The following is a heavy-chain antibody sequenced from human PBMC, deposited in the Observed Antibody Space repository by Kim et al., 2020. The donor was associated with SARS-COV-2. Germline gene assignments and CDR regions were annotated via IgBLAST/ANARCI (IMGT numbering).Heavy chain of an antibody. D-gene: IGHD6-19*01. V-gene: IGHV1-3*01. J-gene: IGHJ3*02. CDR1: GYTFTSYA. Sequence: ASVKVSCKASGYTFTSYAMHWVRQAPGQRLEWMGWINAGNGNTKYSQKFQGRVTITRDTSASTAYMELSSLRSEDTAVYYCASDSGIAVAGTGAFDIWGQGTMVTVSS. CDR2: INAGNGNT. CDR3: ASDSGIAVAGTGAFDI.